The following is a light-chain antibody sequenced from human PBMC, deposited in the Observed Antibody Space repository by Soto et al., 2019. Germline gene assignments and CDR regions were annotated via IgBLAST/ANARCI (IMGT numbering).Light chain of an antibody. CDR2: GAS. J-gene: IGKJ1*01. CDR1: QSVSSN. Sequence: EIVMTQSPVTLSVSPGERASLSFRASQSVSSNLAWYQQKLGQAPRVLIYGASTRATGIPARFTGSGAGTEFILTITSLQSEDSAVYYCQEYNTWPWTFGQGTKVDIK. CDR3: QEYNTWPWT. V-gene: IGKV3-15*01.